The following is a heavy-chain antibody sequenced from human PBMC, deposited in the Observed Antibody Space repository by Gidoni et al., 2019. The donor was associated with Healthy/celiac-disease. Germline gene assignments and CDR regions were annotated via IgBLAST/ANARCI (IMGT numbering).Heavy chain of an antibody. CDR1: GFTFSSYA. J-gene: IGHJ4*02. Sequence: EVQLLACGGGLVQHGGSLRLSCAASGFTFSSYALSWVRQAPGQGLGCVSAISGSGGSTYYAYSVKGRFTISRDNSKNTLYLQMNSLRAEDTAVYYCAKDSGSDIVATAFDYWGQGTLVTVSS. CDR3: AKDSGSDIVATAFDY. D-gene: IGHD5-12*01. V-gene: IGHV3-23*01. CDR2: ISGSGGST.